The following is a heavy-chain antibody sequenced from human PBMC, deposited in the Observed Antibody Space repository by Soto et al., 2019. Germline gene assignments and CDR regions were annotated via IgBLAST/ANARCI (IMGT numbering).Heavy chain of an antibody. CDR2: ISYDGGSK. CDR1: GFIFSRYG. D-gene: IGHD1-26*01. CDR3: AKGSCSGIYSDFDY. V-gene: IGHV3-30*18. Sequence: HPGGSLRLSCTASGFIFSRYGMYWVRQAPGKGLEWVAAISYDGGSKYYADSVKGRFTISRDTSKNTLYLQMNSLRAEDTAMYYCAKGSCSGIYSDFDYWGQGTLVTVSS. J-gene: IGHJ4*02.